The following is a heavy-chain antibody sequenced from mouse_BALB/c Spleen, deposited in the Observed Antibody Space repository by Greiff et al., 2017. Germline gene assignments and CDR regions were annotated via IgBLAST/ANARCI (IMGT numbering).Heavy chain of an antibody. Sequence: DVQLQESGPGLVKPSQSLSLTFTVTGYSITSDYGWNRIRQFPGNTLEWIGYISYSGSTNYNPYLKSRISITRDTSKNQFFLQLNSVTTEDTATYYSARGRDSLLRMYYAMDYWGQGTSVTGSS. J-gene: IGHJ4*01. V-gene: IGHV3-2*02. CDR2: ISYSGST. D-gene: IGHD1-2*01. CDR3: ARGRDSLLRMYYAMDY. CDR1: GYSITSDYG.